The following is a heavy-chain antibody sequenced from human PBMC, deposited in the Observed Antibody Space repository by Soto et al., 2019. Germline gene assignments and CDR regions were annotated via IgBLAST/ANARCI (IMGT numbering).Heavy chain of an antibody. D-gene: IGHD3-10*01. CDR3: AKGLWFGESYYFDY. J-gene: IGHJ4*02. V-gene: IGHV3-23*01. CDR1: GFTFSSYA. CDR2: ISGSGGST. Sequence: GALRLSCAASGFTFSSYAMSWVRQAPGKGLEWVSAISGSGGSTYYADSVKGRFTISRDNSKNTLYLQMNSLRAEDTAVYYCAKGLWFGESYYFDYWGQGTLVTVSS.